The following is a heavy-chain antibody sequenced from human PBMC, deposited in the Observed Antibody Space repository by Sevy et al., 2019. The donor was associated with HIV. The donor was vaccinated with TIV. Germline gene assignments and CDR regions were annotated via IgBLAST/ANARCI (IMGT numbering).Heavy chain of an antibody. CDR3: TTNSITMIVVVDYFDY. J-gene: IGHJ4*02. V-gene: IGHV3-15*01. CDR2: IKSKTDGGTT. CDR1: GFTFSNYA. Sequence: GGSLRLSCAASGFTFSNYAIHWVRQAPGKGLEWVGRIKSKTDGGTTDYAAPVKGRFTISRDDSKNTLYLQMNSLKTEDTAVYYCTTNSITMIVVVDYFDYWGQGTLVTVSS. D-gene: IGHD3-22*01.